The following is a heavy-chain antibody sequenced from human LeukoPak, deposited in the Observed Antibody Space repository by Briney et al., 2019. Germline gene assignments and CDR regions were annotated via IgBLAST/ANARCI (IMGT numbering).Heavy chain of an antibody. D-gene: IGHD1-26*01. CDR1: GISFDDYH. CDR3: SGRGAGPYYFEF. Sequence: GGSLRLSCAASGISFDDYHMNWIRQSPGKGLEWISYISSHGNVMYYADSVQGRFTISRDTTKNSWYLQMNSLRVEDTAVYYCSGRGAGPYYFEFWGQGTLVTVSS. CDR2: ISSHGNVM. J-gene: IGHJ4*02. V-gene: IGHV3-11*01.